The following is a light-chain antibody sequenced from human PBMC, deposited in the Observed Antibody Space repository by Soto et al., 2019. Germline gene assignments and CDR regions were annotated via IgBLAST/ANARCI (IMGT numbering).Light chain of an antibody. CDR2: SSS. CDR3: HQSFGSPFT. CDR1: RTITKF. Sequence: DIQMTQSPSSLSASVGDRVTIPCRAIRTITKFLNWYHQKPGKAPNLLIYSSSNLESGVPTRFSGTGSGTDFALTISSLQPEDFGTYYCHQSFGSPFTFGQGTRVDIK. V-gene: IGKV1-39*01. J-gene: IGKJ5*01.